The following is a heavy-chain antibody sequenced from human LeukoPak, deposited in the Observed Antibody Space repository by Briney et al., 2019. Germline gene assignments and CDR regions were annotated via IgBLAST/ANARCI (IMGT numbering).Heavy chain of an antibody. J-gene: IGHJ4*02. CDR3: AKDMYSTATYYFDY. CDR2: ISWNSGTI. Sequence: GGSLRLSCAASGFTFDDYAMHWVRQAPGKGLEWGSGISWNSGTIGYADSVKGRFTISRDNAKNSLYLQMNSLRAEDTALYYCAKDMYSTATYYFDYWGQGTLVTVSS. CDR1: GFTFDDYA. D-gene: IGHD1-1*01. V-gene: IGHV3-9*01.